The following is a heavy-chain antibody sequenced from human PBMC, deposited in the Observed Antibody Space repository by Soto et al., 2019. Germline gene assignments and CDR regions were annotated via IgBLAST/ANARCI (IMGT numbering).Heavy chain of an antibody. V-gene: IGHV3-30*04. D-gene: IGHD2-15*01. Sequence: QVHLVESGGGVVQPGRSLRLSCAASGFTFSTYTMHWVRQAPGKGLEWVADISYNGKYEYYADSVKGRFTIARDNSKSTLDLQMNSLTPEDTAVYYCATTPGGAAYWGQGTLVTVSS. CDR2: ISYNGKYE. CDR1: GFTFSTYT. J-gene: IGHJ4*02. CDR3: ATTPGGAAY.